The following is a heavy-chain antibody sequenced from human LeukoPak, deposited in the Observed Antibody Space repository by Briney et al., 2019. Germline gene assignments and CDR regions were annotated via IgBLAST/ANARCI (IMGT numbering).Heavy chain of an antibody. CDR2: ISSSSSTI. V-gene: IGHV3-11*04. D-gene: IGHD2-8*01. Sequence: GGSLRLSCAASGFTFSDYYMSWIRQAPGKGLEWVSYISSSSSTIYYADSVKGRFTISRDNAKNSLYLQMNSLRAEDTAVYYCAREIVLMVYPPDYCGQGTLVTVSS. CDR3: AREIVLMVYPPDY. J-gene: IGHJ4*02. CDR1: GFTFSDYY.